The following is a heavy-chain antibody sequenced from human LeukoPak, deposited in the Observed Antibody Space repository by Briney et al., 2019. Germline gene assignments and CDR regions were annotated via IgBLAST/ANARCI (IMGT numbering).Heavy chain of an antibody. J-gene: IGHJ3*02. D-gene: IGHD1-26*01. CDR1: GFTFSTYW. CDR3: ARVSTVGPIQTDALDI. Sequence: GGSLRLXCAASGFTFSTYWMHWVRQAPGKGLVWVSRINNEETAANYADSVQGRFTISRDNANNMLYLQMDSLRAEDTAVYYCARVSTVGPIQTDALDIWGQGTMVTVSS. CDR2: INNEETAA. V-gene: IGHV3-74*01.